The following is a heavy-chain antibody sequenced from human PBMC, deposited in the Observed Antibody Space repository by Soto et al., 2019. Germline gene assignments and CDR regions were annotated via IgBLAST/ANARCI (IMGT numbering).Heavy chain of an antibody. J-gene: IGHJ4*02. V-gene: IGHV1-46*01. D-gene: IGHD6-13*01. Sequence: QVQLVQSGAEVKKPGASVKLSCRTSGYTFTHYYIQWVRQAPGQGLEWLAIINPASGSTNYAQDFQGRVSLNMDTSTTTVYMELSDLRAEDTAIFYCARDLAAGDYWGQGTLVTVA. CDR2: INPASGST. CDR3: ARDLAAGDY. CDR1: GYTFTHYY.